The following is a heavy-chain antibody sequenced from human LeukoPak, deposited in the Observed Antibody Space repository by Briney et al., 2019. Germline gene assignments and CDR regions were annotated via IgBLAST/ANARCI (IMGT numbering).Heavy chain of an antibody. D-gene: IGHD5-12*01. CDR2: IYTSGST. CDR1: GGSISSGSYY. J-gene: IGHJ4*02. Sequence: PSQTLSLTCTVSGGSISSGSYYWSWIRQPAGKGLEWIGRIYTSGSTNYNPSLKSRVTISVDTSKNQFSLKLSSVTAADTAVYYCARIPLLPYSGYAGPVRYFDYWGQGTLVTVSS. CDR3: ARIPLLPYSGYAGPVRYFDY. V-gene: IGHV4-61*02.